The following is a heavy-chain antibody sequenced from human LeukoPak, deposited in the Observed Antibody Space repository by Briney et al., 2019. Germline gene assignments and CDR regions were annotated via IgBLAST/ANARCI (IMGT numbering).Heavy chain of an antibody. CDR2: INHSGST. CDR3: ERGLGLDMIVGVNFDP. CDR1: GGSFSGYY. V-gene: IGHV4-34*01. Sequence: SETLSLTCAVYGGSFSGYYWSWIRQPPGKGLEWIGEINHSGSTNYNPSLKSRVTISVDTSKNQFSLKLSSVTAADTAVYYCERGLGLDMIVGVNFDPWGQGTLVTVSS. D-gene: IGHD3-22*01. J-gene: IGHJ5*02.